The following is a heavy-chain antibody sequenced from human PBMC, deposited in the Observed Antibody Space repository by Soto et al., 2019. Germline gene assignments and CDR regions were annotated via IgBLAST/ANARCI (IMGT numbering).Heavy chain of an antibody. CDR2: IYYSGST. Sequence: SETLSLTCTVSGGSISSGGYYWSWIRQHPGKGLEWIGYIYYSGSTYYNPSLKSRVTISVDTSKNQFSLKLSSVTAADTAVYYCARVPGHVLEWLLVPYGMDVWGQGTTVTVSS. CDR1: GGSISSGGYY. D-gene: IGHD3-3*01. J-gene: IGHJ6*02. CDR3: ARVPGHVLEWLLVPYGMDV. V-gene: IGHV4-31*03.